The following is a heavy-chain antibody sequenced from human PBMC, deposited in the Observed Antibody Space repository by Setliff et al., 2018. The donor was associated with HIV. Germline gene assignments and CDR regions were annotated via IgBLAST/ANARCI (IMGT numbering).Heavy chain of an antibody. Sequence: LSLTCTVSGGSISSSSYYWGWIRQPPGKGLEWIGSIYYSGSTYYNPSLKSRVTISVDTSKNQFSLKLSSVTAADTAVYYCARRPPRYCSSSSCYRDWFDPWGQGTQVTVSS. D-gene: IGHD2-2*01. CDR2: IYYSGST. V-gene: IGHV4-39*01. CDR3: ARRPPRYCSSSSCYRDWFDP. CDR1: GGSISSSSYY. J-gene: IGHJ5*02.